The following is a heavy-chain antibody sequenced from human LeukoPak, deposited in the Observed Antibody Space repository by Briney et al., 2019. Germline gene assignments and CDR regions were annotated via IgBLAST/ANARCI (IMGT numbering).Heavy chain of an antibody. CDR1: GFTFSSYS. V-gene: IGHV3-21*01. D-gene: IGHD6-13*01. Sequence: GGSLRLSCAASGFTFSSYSMNWVRQAPGKGLEWVSSISSSSSYIYYADSVKGRFTISRDNAKNSLYLQMNSLRAEDTAVYYCARARRGAAANNWFDPWGQGTLVTVSS. CDR2: ISSSSSYI. CDR3: ARARRGAAANNWFDP. J-gene: IGHJ5*02.